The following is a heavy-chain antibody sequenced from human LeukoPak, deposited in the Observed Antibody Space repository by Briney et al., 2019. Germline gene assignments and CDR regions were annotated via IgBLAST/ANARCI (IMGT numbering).Heavy chain of an antibody. Sequence: GESLKISCKGSGSIFTTYWIGWGRQPPGEGLERMGIIYPVDSDTRYNPSFHGQVTISADKSISTAYLQWSSLKASDAAMYYCARARYCSGGSCYAEYWGQGTLITVSS. CDR1: GSIFTTYW. J-gene: IGHJ4*02. V-gene: IGHV5-51*01. CDR3: ARARYCSGGSCYAEY. D-gene: IGHD2-15*01. CDR2: IYPVDSDT.